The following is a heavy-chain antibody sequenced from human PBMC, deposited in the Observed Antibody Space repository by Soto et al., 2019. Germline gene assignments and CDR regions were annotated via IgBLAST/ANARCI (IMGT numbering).Heavy chain of an antibody. CDR2: IKSKTDGGTT. J-gene: IGHJ4*02. CDR1: GFTFSNVW. Sequence: GGSLRLSCAASGFTFSNVWMNWVRQAPGKGLEWVGRIKSKTDGGTTDYAAPVKGRFTISRDDSKNTLYLQMNSLKTEDTAVYYCTTRIIPQYNRNEDYWGQGTLVTVSS. CDR3: TTRIIPQYNRNEDY. V-gene: IGHV3-15*07. D-gene: IGHD1-20*01.